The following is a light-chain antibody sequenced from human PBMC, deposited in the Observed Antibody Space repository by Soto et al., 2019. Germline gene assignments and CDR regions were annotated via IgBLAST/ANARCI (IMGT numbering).Light chain of an antibody. CDR2: NVG. J-gene: IGLJ2*01. CDR3: CSYAGSYTLL. CDR1: AGDVGDYNY. Sequence: QSALTQPRSVSGSPGQSVTMSCTGTAGDVGDYNYVSWYQHSPGKSPKLILYNVGKRPSGVPDRFSGSKSGNTDSLTISGLRTEDEADYYCCSYAGSYTLLFGGGTKLTVL. V-gene: IGLV2-11*01.